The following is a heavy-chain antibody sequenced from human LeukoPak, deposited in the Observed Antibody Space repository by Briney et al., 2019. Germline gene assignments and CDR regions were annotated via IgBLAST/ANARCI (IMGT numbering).Heavy chain of an antibody. CDR3: AERSAYESLFDY. V-gene: IGHV4-59*04. Sequence: SETLSLTCTVSGGSISSYYWSWIRQPPGKGLEWIGTIYPSGSTSYNPSLKSRVTISLDTSKNQFSLNLNSVTAADTAVYFCAERSAYESLFDYWGQGTLVTVSS. CDR1: GGSISSYY. J-gene: IGHJ4*02. D-gene: IGHD5-12*01. CDR2: IYPSGST.